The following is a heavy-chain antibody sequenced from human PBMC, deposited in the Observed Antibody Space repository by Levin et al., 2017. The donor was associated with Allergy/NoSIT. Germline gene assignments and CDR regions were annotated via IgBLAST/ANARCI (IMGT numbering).Heavy chain of an antibody. CDR1: GGSISSGDYY. D-gene: IGHD3-22*01. CDR2: IYYSGST. CDR3: ARDEVGGYYDSSGYFD. Sequence: SETLSLTCTVSGGSISSGDYYWSWIRQPPGKGLEWIGYIYYSGSTYYNPSLKSRVTISVDTSKNQFSLKLSSVTAADTAVYYCARDEVGGYYDSSGYFDWGQGTLVTVSS. V-gene: IGHV4-30-4*01. J-gene: IGHJ4*02.